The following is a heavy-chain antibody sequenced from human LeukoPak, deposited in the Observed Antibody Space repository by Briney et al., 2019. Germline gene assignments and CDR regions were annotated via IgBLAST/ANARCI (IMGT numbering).Heavy chain of an antibody. D-gene: IGHD6-13*01. J-gene: IGHJ4*02. CDR3: AKDQYSSSWYNY. CDR2: IRYDGSSE. Sequence: GSLRLSCAASGFTFSSYGMHWVRQAPGKGLEWVAFIRYDGSSEYYADSVKGRFTISRDNSKNTLYLQMNSLRAEDTAVYYCAKDQYSSSWYNYWGQGTLVTVSS. V-gene: IGHV3-30*02. CDR1: GFTFSSYG.